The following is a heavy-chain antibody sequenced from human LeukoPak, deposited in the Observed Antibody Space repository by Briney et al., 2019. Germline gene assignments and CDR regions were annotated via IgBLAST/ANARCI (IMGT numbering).Heavy chain of an antibody. D-gene: IGHD3-10*01. Sequence: ASXXXSXXASGXTFTXXYMHWXXXXXXXXXXXMGWISAYNGNTNYAQKLQGRVTMTTDTSTSTAYMELRSLRSDDTAVYYCARAMVRGVIPYYWGQGTLVTVSS. V-gene: IGHV1-18*01. CDR1: GXTFTXXY. CDR3: ARAMVRGVIPYY. J-gene: IGHJ4*02. CDR2: ISAYNGNT.